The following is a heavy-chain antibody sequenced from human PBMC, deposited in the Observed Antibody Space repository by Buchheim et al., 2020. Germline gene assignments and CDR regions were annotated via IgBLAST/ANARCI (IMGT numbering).Heavy chain of an antibody. CDR2: IYHSGST. J-gene: IGHJ5*02. CDR1: GGSISSGGYS. Sequence: QLQLQESGSGLVKPSQTLSLTCAVSGGSISSGGYSWSWIRQPPGKGLEWIGYIYHSGSTYYNPSLKSRVTISLARSKNQFSLKLSSVTAADTAVYYCASYVVVPAAGWFDPWGQGTL. V-gene: IGHV4-30-2*01. D-gene: IGHD2-2*01. CDR3: ASYVVVPAAGWFDP.